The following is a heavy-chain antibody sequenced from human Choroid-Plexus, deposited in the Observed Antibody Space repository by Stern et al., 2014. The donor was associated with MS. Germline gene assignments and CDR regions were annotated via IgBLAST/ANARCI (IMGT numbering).Heavy chain of an antibody. CDR2: VSYAGSNK. CDR3: AKDRQYLTYFFDH. D-gene: IGHD2/OR15-2a*01. J-gene: IGHJ5*02. CDR1: GFTFGSCA. Sequence: QLGESGGGVVQPGRPLRLSCVASGFTFGSCAMHWVRKAPGKGVEWGAGVSYAGSNKYYADSVKGRFTIARHNSQNTLYMQMSSLRPEDTAVYYCAKDRQYLTYFFDHWGQGSLVTVSS. V-gene: IGHV3-30*18.